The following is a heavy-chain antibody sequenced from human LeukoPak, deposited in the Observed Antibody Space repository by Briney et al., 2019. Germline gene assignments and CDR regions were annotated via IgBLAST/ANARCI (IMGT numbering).Heavy chain of an antibody. CDR3: ARDDCSSISCYHNWFDP. CDR2: IKQDGSEK. Sequence: GGSLRLSCAASGFTFSSYWMSWVRQAPGKGLEWVANIKQDGSEKDHVDSVKGRFTIPRENAKTSLYLQMNSLRAEDTAVYYCARDDCSSISCYHNWFDPWGQGTLVTVSS. V-gene: IGHV3-7*01. CDR1: GFTFSSYW. D-gene: IGHD2-2*01. J-gene: IGHJ5*02.